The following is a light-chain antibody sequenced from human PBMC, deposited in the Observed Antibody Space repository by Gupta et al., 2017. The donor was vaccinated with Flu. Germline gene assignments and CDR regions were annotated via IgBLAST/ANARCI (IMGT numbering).Light chain of an antibody. CDR1: QTVSSY. CDR3: QQRSNWPLS. V-gene: IGKV3-11*01. CDR2: DAS. Sequence: PATLALAPGERATLSGRASQTVSSYLAWYQHKPGQAPRLLIYDASNRATGIPARFSGSGSGTDFTLTISSLEPEDFAFYYCQQRSNWPLSFGGGTKVEIK. J-gene: IGKJ4*01.